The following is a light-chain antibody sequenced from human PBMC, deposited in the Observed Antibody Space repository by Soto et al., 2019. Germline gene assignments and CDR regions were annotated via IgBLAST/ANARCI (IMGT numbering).Light chain of an antibody. CDR2: GAS. CDR1: QSFGSNS. CDR3: QQYGKIPLT. V-gene: IGKV3-20*01. J-gene: IGKJ4*01. Sequence: EIVLTQSPGTLSLSPGNRATLSCRASQSFGSNSLAWFQQKPDQAPTLLIDGASARVPGIPDRFSGSGSGTDFTLTISRLEPEDFAVYYCQQYGKIPLTFGGGTKVEIK.